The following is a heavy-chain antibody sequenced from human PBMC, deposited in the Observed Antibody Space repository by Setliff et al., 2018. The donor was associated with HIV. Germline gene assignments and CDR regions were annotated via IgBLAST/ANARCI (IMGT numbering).Heavy chain of an antibody. V-gene: IGHV4-30-4*08. CDR3: ARDNPEYGSSWSALYY. CDR2: IYYSGST. J-gene: IGHJ4*02. CDR1: GGSISSGDYY. Sequence: PSETLSLTCTVSGGSISSGDYYWSWIRQPPGKGLEWIGYIYYSGSTYYNPSLKSRVSISVDMSKNQFSLKLSSVTAADTAVYYCARDNPEYGSSWSALYYWGQGTLVTVSS. D-gene: IGHD6-13*01.